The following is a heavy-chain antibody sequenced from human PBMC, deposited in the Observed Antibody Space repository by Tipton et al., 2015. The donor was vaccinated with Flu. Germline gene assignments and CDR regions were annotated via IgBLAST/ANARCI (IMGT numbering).Heavy chain of an antibody. Sequence: SLRLSCAASGFTVSSYAMSWVRQAPGKGLEWVSAISGSGGSTHYADSVKGRFTISRDNSKNTLYLQMNSLRAEDTAVYYCAKVFGVVIINDAFDIWGQGTMVTVSS. J-gene: IGHJ3*02. D-gene: IGHD3-3*01. CDR1: GFTVSSYA. CDR2: ISGSGGST. CDR3: AKVFGVVIINDAFDI. V-gene: IGHV3-23*01.